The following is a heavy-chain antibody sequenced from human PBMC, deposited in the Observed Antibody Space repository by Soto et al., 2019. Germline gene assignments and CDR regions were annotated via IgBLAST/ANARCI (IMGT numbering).Heavy chain of an antibody. CDR1: GFSLSTSGVG. D-gene: IGHD3-3*01. CDR2: IYWDDDK. V-gene: IGHV2-5*02. J-gene: IGHJ5*02. Sequence: FGPTLVKPTQTLTLTCTFSGFSLSTSGVGVGWIRQPPGKALEWLALIYWDDDKRYSPSLKSRLTITKDTSKNQVVLTMTNMDPVDTDTYYCAHTSWRGLPSSWFDPWGQGTLVTVSS. CDR3: AHTSWRGLPSSWFDP.